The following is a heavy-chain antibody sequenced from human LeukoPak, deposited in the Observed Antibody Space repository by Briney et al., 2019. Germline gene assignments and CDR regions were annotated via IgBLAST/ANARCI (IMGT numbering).Heavy chain of an antibody. Sequence: SETLSLTCTVSGGSISSGGYYWSWIRQHPGRGLEWIGCIYYSGSTYYNPSLKSRVTTSVDTSKNQFSLKLSSVTAADTAVYYCARAQTGYTDYWGQGTLVTVSS. J-gene: IGHJ4*02. CDR3: ARAQTGYTDY. D-gene: IGHD5-18*01. CDR1: GGSISSGGYY. V-gene: IGHV4-31*03. CDR2: IYYSGST.